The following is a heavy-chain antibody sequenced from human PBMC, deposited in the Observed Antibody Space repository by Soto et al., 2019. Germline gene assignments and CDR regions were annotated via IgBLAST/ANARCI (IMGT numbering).Heavy chain of an antibody. V-gene: IGHV5-51*01. CDR1: GYSFTYYW. CDR3: ARHGFYGDYSSNYFDP. J-gene: IGHJ5*02. D-gene: IGHD4-17*01. Sequence: GESLKISCKGSGYSFTYYWIAWVRQMPGKGLEYMGIIYPSDSDTRYSPSFQGQVTISADKSINTAYLQWSSLKASDTAMYYCARHGFYGDYSSNYFDPWGQGTLVTVSS. CDR2: IYPSDSDT.